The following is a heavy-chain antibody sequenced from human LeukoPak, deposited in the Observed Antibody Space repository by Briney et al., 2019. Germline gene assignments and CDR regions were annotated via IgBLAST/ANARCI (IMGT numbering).Heavy chain of an antibody. D-gene: IGHD5-18*01. V-gene: IGHV1-2*02. J-gene: IGHJ4*02. CDR2: INPNSGGT. CDR3: ARGHTVATRGYTQNFGY. CDR1: GYTFTSYY. Sequence: ASVKVSCKASGYTFTSYYMHWVRQAPGQGLEWMGWINPNSGGTNYAQKFQGRVTMTRDTSISTAYMELSRLRSDDTAVYYCARGHTVATRGYTQNFGYWGQGTLVTVSS.